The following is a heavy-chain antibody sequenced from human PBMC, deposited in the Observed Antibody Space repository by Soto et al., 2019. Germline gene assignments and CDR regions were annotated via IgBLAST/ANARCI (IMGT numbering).Heavy chain of an antibody. CDR2: ISYDGSNK. CDR3: ARDGRTEGSRKGPYNWFDP. CDR1: GFTFSSYA. V-gene: IGHV3-30-3*01. Sequence: GGSLRLSCAASGFTFSSYAMHWVRQAPGKGLEWVAVISYDGSNKYYADSVKGRFTISRDNSKNTLYLQMNSLRAEDTAVYYCARDGRTEGSRKGPYNWFDPWARETWSPSPQ. D-gene: IGHD1-1*01. J-gene: IGHJ5*02.